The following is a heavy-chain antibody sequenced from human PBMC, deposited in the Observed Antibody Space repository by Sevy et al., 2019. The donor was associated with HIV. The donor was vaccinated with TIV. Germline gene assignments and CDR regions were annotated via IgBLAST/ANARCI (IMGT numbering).Heavy chain of an antibody. D-gene: IGHD3-22*01. V-gene: IGHV1-2*02. CDR2: INPNSGGT. CDR1: GYTFTGYY. J-gene: IGHJ3*02. Sequence: ASVKVSCKASGYTFTGYYMHWVRQAPGQGLEWMGWINPNSGGTNYAQKFQGRVTMTRDTSISTAYMELSRLRSGDTAVYYCARDLGYYDSSGYLSPAFDIWGQGTMVTVSS. CDR3: ARDLGYYDSSGYLSPAFDI.